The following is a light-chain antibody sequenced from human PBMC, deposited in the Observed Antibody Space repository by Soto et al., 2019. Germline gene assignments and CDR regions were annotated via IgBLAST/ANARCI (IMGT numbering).Light chain of an antibody. CDR1: SSDVGGYNY. Sequence: QSALTQPRSVSGSPGQSVTISCTGTSSDVGGYNYVSWYQQHPGKAPKLMIYDVSKRPSGVPDRFSGSKSGNTASLTISGLQAEDEADYYCCTYASSYTPNYVFGTGTKDTVL. CDR3: CTYASSYTPNYV. J-gene: IGLJ1*01. CDR2: DVS. V-gene: IGLV2-11*01.